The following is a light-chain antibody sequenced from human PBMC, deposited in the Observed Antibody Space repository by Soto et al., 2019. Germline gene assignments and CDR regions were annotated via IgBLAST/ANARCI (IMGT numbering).Light chain of an antibody. CDR1: SSGVGSYNL. CDR2: EAT. Sequence: QSVLTQPASVSGSPGQSITISCTGTSSGVGSYNLVSWYQQHPGKAPKLMIYEATKRPSGVSNRFSGSKSGNTASLTISGLQAEDEADYYCCSYAGVSTLDVFGTGTKLTVL. J-gene: IGLJ1*01. CDR3: CSYAGVSTLDV. V-gene: IGLV2-23*01.